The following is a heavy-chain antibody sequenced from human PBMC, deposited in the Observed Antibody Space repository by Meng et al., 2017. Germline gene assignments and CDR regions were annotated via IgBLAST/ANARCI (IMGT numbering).Heavy chain of an antibody. CDR2: ISGSGGST. J-gene: IGHJ4*02. CDR1: GFTFSSYA. Sequence: GESLKSSGAASGFTFSSYAMSWVRQAPGKGLEWVSAISGSGGSTYYADSVKGRFTISRDNSKNTLYLQMNSLRAEDTAVYYCAKHSGYDLGYWGQGTLVTVSS. V-gene: IGHV3-23*01. D-gene: IGHD5-12*01. CDR3: AKHSGYDLGY.